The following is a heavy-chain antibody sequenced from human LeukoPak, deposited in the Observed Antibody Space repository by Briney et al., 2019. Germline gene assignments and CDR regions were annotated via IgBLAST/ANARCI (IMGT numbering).Heavy chain of an antibody. CDR3: AKELLYSGSYYSFDY. D-gene: IGHD1-26*01. J-gene: IGHJ4*02. V-gene: IGHV3-23*01. CDR2: ISGSGGST. Sequence: GGSLRLSCAASGFTFSSYAMSWVRQAPGKGLEWVSAISGSGGSTYYADSVKGRFSISRDNSKNTLYLQLNSLRAEDTAVYYCAKELLYSGSYYSFDYWGQGTLVTVSS. CDR1: GFTFSSYA.